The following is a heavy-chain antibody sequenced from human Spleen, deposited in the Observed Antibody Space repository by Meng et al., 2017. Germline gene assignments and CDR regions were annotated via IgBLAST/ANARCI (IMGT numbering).Heavy chain of an antibody. CDR1: GFSFSSYA. D-gene: IGHD2-21*01. CDR2: LSGGGFTT. CDR3: AKSGPRHRYYFDY. Sequence: GESLKISCAASGFSFSSYAMSWVRHAPGKGLEWVSALSGGGFTTYYADSVQGRFTISRHNSKNTLYLQMSSLRAEDTALYYCAKSGPRHRYYFDYWGQGTLVTVSS. J-gene: IGHJ4*02. V-gene: IGHV3-23*01.